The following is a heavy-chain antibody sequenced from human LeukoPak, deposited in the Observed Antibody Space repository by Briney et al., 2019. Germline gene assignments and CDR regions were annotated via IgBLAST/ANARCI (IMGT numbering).Heavy chain of an antibody. Sequence: GGSLRLSCAASGFTFSSYSMNWVRQAPGKGLEWVAFIRYDESNEYYADSVKGRFTISRDNSKNTLYLQMNSLRADDTAVYYCVKDSSWMGEYYFDYWGQGTLVTVSS. CDR2: IRYDESNE. J-gene: IGHJ4*02. CDR1: GFTFSSYS. V-gene: IGHV3-30*02. D-gene: IGHD3-16*01. CDR3: VKDSSWMGEYYFDY.